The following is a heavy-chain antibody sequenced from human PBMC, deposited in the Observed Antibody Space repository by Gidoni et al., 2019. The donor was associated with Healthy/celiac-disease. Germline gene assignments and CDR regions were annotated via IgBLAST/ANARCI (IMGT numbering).Heavy chain of an antibody. CDR2: INSDGSST. V-gene: IGHV3-74*01. CDR3: ARDPNGYSQHFDY. Sequence: EVQLVESGVGFVQPGGSLSPSCAASGFTFSSYWIHWVRQAPGKGLVWVSRINSDGSSTSYADSVKGRFTISRDNAKNTLYLQMNSLRAEDTAVYYCARDPNGYSQHFDYWGQGTLVTVSS. J-gene: IGHJ4*02. D-gene: IGHD5-18*01. CDR1: GFTFSSYW.